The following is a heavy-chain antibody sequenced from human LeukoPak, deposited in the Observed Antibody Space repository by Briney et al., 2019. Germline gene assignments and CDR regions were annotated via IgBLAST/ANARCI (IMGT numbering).Heavy chain of an antibody. CDR3: AREEVKSFDN. J-gene: IGHJ4*02. CDR1: GFTFRNYV. V-gene: IGHV3-30-3*01. CDR2: TSSDLNVK. Sequence: PGGSLRLSCAASGFTFRNYVIHWVRRAPGKGLEWVAVTSSDLNVKLYADSVKGRFTISRDNSRSTLYLQMNNLRVEDTAVYFCAREEVKSFDNWGQGTLVTVSS.